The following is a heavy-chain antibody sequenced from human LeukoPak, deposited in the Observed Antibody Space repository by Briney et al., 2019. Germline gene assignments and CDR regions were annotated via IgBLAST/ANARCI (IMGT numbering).Heavy chain of an antibody. Sequence: GGSLRLSCAASGFTFSSYGMHWVRQAPGKGLEWVAVIWYDGSNKYYADSVKGRFTISRDNSKNTLYLQMNSLRAEDTAVYYCARDPYHDSSGYHDYWGQGTLVTVSS. CDR3: ARDPYHDSSGYHDY. CDR2: IWYDGSNK. J-gene: IGHJ4*02. V-gene: IGHV3-33*01. CDR1: GFTFSSYG. D-gene: IGHD3-22*01.